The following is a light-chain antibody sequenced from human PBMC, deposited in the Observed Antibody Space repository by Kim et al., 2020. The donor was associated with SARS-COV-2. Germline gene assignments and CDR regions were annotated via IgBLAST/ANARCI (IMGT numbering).Light chain of an antibody. CDR1: KLGDKY. CDR2: QDS. CDR3: QAWDSSTLV. J-gene: IGLJ2*01. V-gene: IGLV3-1*01. Sequence: VSPGQTASITCSGDKLGDKYACWYQQKPGQSPVLVIYQDSKRPSGIPERFSGSNSGNTATLTIIGTQAMDEADYYCQAWDSSTLVFGGGTQLTVL.